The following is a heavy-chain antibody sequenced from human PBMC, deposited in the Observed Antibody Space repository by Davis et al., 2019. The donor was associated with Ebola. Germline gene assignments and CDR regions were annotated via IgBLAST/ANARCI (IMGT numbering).Heavy chain of an antibody. CDR1: GFSVSSNY. CDR3: ARLRYGGNLNNRQIWYFDL. V-gene: IGHV3-53*01. D-gene: IGHD4-23*01. CDR2: IYSGGTT. J-gene: IGHJ2*01. Sequence: GESLKISCAASGFSVSSNYMSWVRQAPGKGLEWVSVIYSGGTTYYADSVKGRFTISRDNSKNTLNLQMNSLRAEDTAVYYCARLRYGGNLNNRQIWYFDLWGRGTLVTVSS.